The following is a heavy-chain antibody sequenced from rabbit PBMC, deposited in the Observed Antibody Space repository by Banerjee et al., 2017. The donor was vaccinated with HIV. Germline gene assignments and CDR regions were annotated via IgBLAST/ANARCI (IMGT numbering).Heavy chain of an antibody. J-gene: IGHJ3*01. D-gene: IGHD2-1*01. CDR2: IYTSSGST. CDR3: ARGTMVINRLDL. Sequence: SVEESGGDLVKPGGTLTLTCTASGIDFNSYYYMCWVRQAPGKGLEWIACIYTSSGSTYYASWAKGRFTISRTSSTTVTLQMTSLTAADTATYFCARGTMVINRLDLWGPGTLVTDS. CDR1: GIDFNSYYY. V-gene: IGHV1S40*01.